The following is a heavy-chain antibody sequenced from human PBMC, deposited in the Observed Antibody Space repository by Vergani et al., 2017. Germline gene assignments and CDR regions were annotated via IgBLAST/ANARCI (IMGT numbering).Heavy chain of an antibody. CDR3: AKGRRGSYYVAGVDY. J-gene: IGHJ4*02. Sequence: EVQLLESGGGLVQPGGSLRLSCAASGFTFSSFAMSWVRQAPGKGLEWVSAISGSGGSTYYAASVKGRFTISRDNSKNTLYLQMNSLRAEDTAVYYCAKGRRGSYYVAGVDYWGQGTLVTVSS. D-gene: IGHD1-26*01. V-gene: IGHV3-23*01. CDR2: ISGSGGST. CDR1: GFTFSSFA.